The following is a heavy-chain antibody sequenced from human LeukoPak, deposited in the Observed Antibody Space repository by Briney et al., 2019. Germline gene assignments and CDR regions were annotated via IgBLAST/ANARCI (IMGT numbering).Heavy chain of an antibody. CDR2: ISSSSSYI. J-gene: IGHJ4*02. V-gene: IGHV3-21*01. CDR3: ARDQDIAAAGSYFDY. Sequence: PWGSLRLSCAASGFTFSSYSMNWVRQAPGKGLEWVSSISSSSSYIYYADSVKGRFTISRDNAKNSLYLQMNSLRAEDTAVYYCARDQDIAAAGSYFDYWGQGTLVTVSS. CDR1: GFTFSSYS. D-gene: IGHD6-13*01.